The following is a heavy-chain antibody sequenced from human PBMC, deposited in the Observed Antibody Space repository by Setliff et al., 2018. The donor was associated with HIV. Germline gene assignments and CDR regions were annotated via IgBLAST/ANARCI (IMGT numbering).Heavy chain of an antibody. D-gene: IGHD3-22*01. V-gene: IGHV4-39*07. J-gene: IGHJ4*02. CDR1: GGSISSFSYY. CDR2: VYYYGST. Sequence: LSLTCTVSGGSISSFSYYWGWIRQPPGKGPEWIGSVYYYGSTYYKSSLKSRVTISLDRTKNQFSLKLSSVTAADTAVYYCARGSLDSSGYHAYFDHWGQGTLVTVS. CDR3: ARGSLDSSGYHAYFDH.